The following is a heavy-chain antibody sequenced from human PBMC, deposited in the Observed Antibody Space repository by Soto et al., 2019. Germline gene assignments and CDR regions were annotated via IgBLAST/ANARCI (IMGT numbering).Heavy chain of an antibody. CDR3: TRHGPTREGVVVAATRYYYYGMDV. J-gene: IGHJ6*02. CDR1: GFTFGGSA. D-gene: IGHD2-15*01. CDR2: IGSRGENYAT. Sequence: LRLSCAASGFTFGGSALQWVRQASGKGLEWLGRIGSRGENYATTYAASVKGRFTISRDDSKNTAYLQMNSLKTEDTAVYYCTRHGPTREGVVVAATRYYYYGMDVWGQGTTVTVSS. V-gene: IGHV3-73*01.